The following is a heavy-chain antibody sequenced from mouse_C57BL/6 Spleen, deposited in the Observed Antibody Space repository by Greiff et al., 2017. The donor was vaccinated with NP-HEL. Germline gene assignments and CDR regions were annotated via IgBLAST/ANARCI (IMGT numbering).Heavy chain of an antibody. D-gene: IGHD2-4*01. Sequence: VMLVESGAELVRPGTSVKMSCKASGYTFTNYWIGWAKQRPGHGLEWIGDIYPGGGYTNYNEKFKGKATLTADKSSSTAYMQFSSLTSEDSAIYYCARSGLRRYFDVWGTGTTVTVSS. J-gene: IGHJ1*03. CDR2: IYPGGGYT. V-gene: IGHV1-63*01. CDR1: GYTFTNYW. CDR3: ARSGLRRYFDV.